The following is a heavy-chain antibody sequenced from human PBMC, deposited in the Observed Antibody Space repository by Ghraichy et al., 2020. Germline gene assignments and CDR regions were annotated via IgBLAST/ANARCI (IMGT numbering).Heavy chain of an antibody. D-gene: IGHD6-6*01. Sequence: ASVKVSCKASGYTFTSYDINWVRQATGQGLEWMGWMNPNSGNTGYAQKFQGRVTMTRNTSISTAYMELSSLRSEDTAVYYCARARIAARGWVDYWGQGTLVTVSS. CDR2: MNPNSGNT. J-gene: IGHJ4*02. CDR3: ARARIAARGWVDY. V-gene: IGHV1-8*01. CDR1: GYTFTSYD.